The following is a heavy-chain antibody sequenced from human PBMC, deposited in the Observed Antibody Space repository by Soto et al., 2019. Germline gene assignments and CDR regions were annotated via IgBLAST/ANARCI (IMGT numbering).Heavy chain of an antibody. V-gene: IGHV3-23*01. J-gene: IGHJ5*02. CDR2: IRVGGGDT. CDR1: GFTFSSSA. D-gene: IGHD2-15*01. CDR3: AECSVGTLRTSGGCSWFDP. Sequence: EVRLLESGGGLAQPGGSRRLSCAASGFTFSSSAMNWVRQAPGKGLEWVSAIRVGGGDTFYADSVRGRFTISRDISRNTMYMQKNSLRAEDTAINYCAECSVGTLRTSGGCSWFDPWGQGTLVTVSS.